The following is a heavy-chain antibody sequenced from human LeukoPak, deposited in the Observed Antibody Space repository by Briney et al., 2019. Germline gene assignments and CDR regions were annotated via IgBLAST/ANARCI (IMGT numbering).Heavy chain of an antibody. CDR1: GYTFTGYY. J-gene: IGHJ1*01. Sequence: GASVKVSCKASGYTFTGYYLHWVRQAPGQGLDWMGWIKPNSGGTTYAQNFKGRVTMTWDTSISTAYMELSRLRSDDTAVYYCAREWELLRKYLYHWGQGTLVTVSS. V-gene: IGHV1-2*02. CDR3: AREWELLRKYLYH. D-gene: IGHD1-26*01. CDR2: IKPNSGGT.